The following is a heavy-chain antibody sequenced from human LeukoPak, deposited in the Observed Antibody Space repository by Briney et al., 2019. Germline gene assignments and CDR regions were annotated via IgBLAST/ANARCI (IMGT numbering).Heavy chain of an antibody. D-gene: IGHD2-21*02. Sequence: GESLRISCKGSGYSFTSYWIGWVRQMPGKGLEWMGIIYPGDSDTRYSPSFQGQVTILADKSISTAYLQWSSLKASDTAMYYCARLPNDFLDAFDIWGQGTMVTVSS. CDR1: GYSFTSYW. J-gene: IGHJ3*02. CDR3: ARLPNDFLDAFDI. V-gene: IGHV5-51*01. CDR2: IYPGDSDT.